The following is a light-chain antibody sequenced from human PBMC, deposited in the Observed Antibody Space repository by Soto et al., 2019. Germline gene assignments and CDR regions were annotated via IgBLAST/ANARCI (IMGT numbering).Light chain of an antibody. CDR1: SSDVGGYNY. CDR2: EVS. Sequence: QSALTQPASVSGSPGQSITISCTGTSSDVGGYNYVSWYQQHPGKAPKLMIYEVSNRPSGVSNRFSGSKSGNTASLTISGLQAEYEADYCCSSYTSSSTLVFCGGTKLTVL. CDR3: SSYTSSSTLV. J-gene: IGLJ2*01. V-gene: IGLV2-14*01.